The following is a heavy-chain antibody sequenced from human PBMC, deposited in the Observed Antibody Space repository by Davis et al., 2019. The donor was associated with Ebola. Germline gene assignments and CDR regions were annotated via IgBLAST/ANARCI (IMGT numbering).Heavy chain of an antibody. CDR3: ARTDRVCSGGTCYSGNDFDY. CDR1: GDSISSSNW. D-gene: IGHD2-15*01. CDR2: IYHSGST. J-gene: IGHJ4*02. Sequence: SCAASGDSISSSNWWSWVRQPPGKGLEWIGEIYHSGSTNYNPSLKSRVTISVDKAKNQFSLKLRSVTAADTAVYYCARTDRVCSGGTCYSGNDFDYWGQGTLVTVSS. V-gene: IGHV4-4*02.